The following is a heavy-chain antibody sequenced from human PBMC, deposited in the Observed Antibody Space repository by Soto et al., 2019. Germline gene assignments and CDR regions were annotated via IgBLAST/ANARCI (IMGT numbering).Heavy chain of an antibody. V-gene: IGHV4-34*01. D-gene: IGHD2-2*01. J-gene: IGHJ4*02. Sequence: SETLSLTCAVYGGSFSGYYWSWIRQPPGKGLEWIGEINHSGSTNYNPSLKSRVTISVDTSKNQFSLKLSSVTAADTAVYYCARGETASLNLWDYWGQGTLVTVSS. CDR2: INHSGST. CDR1: GGSFSGYY. CDR3: ARGETASLNLWDY.